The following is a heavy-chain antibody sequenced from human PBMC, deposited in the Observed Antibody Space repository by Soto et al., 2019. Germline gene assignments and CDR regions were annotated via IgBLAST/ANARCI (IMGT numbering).Heavy chain of an antibody. Sequence: PSETLSLTCTVSGGSISSYYWSWIRQPPGKGLEWIGYIYYSGSTNYNPSLKSRVTISVDTSKNQFSLKLNSMTAADTAVYYCARHNYGSGSTYFDYWGQGTLVTVPS. D-gene: IGHD3-10*01. V-gene: IGHV4-59*08. CDR3: ARHNYGSGSTYFDY. J-gene: IGHJ4*02. CDR2: IYYSGST. CDR1: GGSISSYY.